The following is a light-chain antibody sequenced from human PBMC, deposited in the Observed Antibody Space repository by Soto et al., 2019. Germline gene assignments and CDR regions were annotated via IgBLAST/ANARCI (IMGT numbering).Light chain of an antibody. CDR3: QQYHIHST. V-gene: IGKV1-5*03. CDR2: KAS. J-gene: IGKJ1*01. CDR1: ESINIW. Sequence: GYRVTITCRASESINIWLAWFQQKPGKAPKLLISKASTLESGVPSRFSGSGSGTEFTLTISSLQPDDFATYQCQQYHIHSTFGQGTKVEVK.